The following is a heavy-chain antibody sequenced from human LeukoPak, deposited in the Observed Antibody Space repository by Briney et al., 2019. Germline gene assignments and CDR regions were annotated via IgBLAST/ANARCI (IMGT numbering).Heavy chain of an antibody. Sequence: GASVKVSCKASGGTFSSYAISWVRQAPGQGLEWMGRIIPILGIANYAQKFQGRVTITADKSTSTAYMELSSLRSEDTAVYYCARGLGVPHRFDYWGQGTLVTVSS. J-gene: IGHJ4*02. CDR1: GGTFSSYA. V-gene: IGHV1-69*04. CDR3: ARGLGVPHRFDY. CDR2: IIPILGIA. D-gene: IGHD2-8*01.